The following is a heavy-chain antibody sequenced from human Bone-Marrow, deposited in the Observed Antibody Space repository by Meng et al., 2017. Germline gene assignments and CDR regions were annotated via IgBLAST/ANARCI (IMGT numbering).Heavy chain of an antibody. V-gene: IGHV4/OR15-8*02. Sequence: SETRSLTCVVSAGSISSIDWWSWVRQPPGKGLEWIWEIYHGGDTNYNPSLKSRVTIAIDKSKNQFSLKLSSVTAADTAVYYCASWIYSCGWQWGQGALVTVSS. CDR2: IYHGGDT. CDR3: ASWIYSCGWQ. J-gene: IGHJ4*02. D-gene: IGHD6-19*01. CDR1: AGSISSIDW.